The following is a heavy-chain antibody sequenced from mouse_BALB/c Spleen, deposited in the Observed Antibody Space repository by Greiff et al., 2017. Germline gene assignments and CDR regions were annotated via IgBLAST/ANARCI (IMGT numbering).Heavy chain of an antibody. V-gene: IGHV1-69*02. J-gene: IGHJ2*01. D-gene: IGHD1-1*01. CDR2: IDPSDSYT. Sequence: QVQLQQPGAELVKPGASVKLSCKASGYTFTSYWMHWVKQRPGQGLEWIGEIDPSDSYTNYNQKFKGKATLTVDKSSSTAYMQLSSLTSEDSAVYYCARYDGSSYDFDYWGQGTTLTVSS. CDR3: ARYDGSSYDFDY. CDR1: GYTFTSYW.